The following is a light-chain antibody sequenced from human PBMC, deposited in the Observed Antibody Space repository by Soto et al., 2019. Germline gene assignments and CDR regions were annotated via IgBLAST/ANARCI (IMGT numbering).Light chain of an antibody. V-gene: IGKV3-15*01. CDR1: QSLGYN. CDR3: QQYSEWPPYT. Sequence: EIVMTQSPATLSVSPGERATLSCRADQSLGYNLAWYQQKPGQAPRLLIYGASTRATGIPARFSGSGSETEFTLTISSLQSEDFAVYYCQQYSEWPPYTFGQGTKLEIK. CDR2: GAS. J-gene: IGKJ2*01.